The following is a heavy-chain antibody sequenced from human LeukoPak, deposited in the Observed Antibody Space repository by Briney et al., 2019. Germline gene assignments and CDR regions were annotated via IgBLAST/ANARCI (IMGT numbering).Heavy chain of an antibody. D-gene: IGHD6-6*01. CDR2: IYYSGST. Sequence: SETLSLTCTVSGGSLNSYYWSWIRQPPGKGLEWIGYIYYSGSTNYNPSLKSRVTISLDTSKNQFSLKLSSVTAADTAVYYCARHSAPSIAARPGYYYGMDVWGQGTTVTVSS. CDR3: ARHSAPSIAARPGYYYGMDV. V-gene: IGHV4-59*08. CDR1: GGSLNSYY. J-gene: IGHJ6*02.